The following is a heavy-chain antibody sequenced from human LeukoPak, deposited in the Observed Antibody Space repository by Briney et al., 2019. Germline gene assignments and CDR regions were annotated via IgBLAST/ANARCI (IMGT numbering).Heavy chain of an antibody. Sequence: TVKLSCKASGGTFSSYAISWVRQAPGQGLEWMGRIIPILGIANYAQKFQGRVTITADKSTSTAYMELSSLRAEDTAVYYCARGYGDYTRYYFDYWGQGTLVTVSS. J-gene: IGHJ4*02. V-gene: IGHV1-69*04. CDR2: IIPILGIA. D-gene: IGHD4-17*01. CDR1: GGTFSSYA. CDR3: ARGYGDYTRYYFDY.